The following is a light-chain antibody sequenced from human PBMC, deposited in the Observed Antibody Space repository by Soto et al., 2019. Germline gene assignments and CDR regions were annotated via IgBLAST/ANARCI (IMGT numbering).Light chain of an antibody. Sequence: QSVLTQPPSVSGAPGQRVTISCTGTSSNIGPGYDVHWYQQLPGTAPKLLIYDNTYRPSGVPGRFSGSKSGTSASLAITGLQAEDEADYYWQAYDSSLRVVVFGGGTKLTVL. V-gene: IGLV1-40*01. CDR1: SSNIGPGYD. J-gene: IGLJ2*01. CDR3: QAYDSSLRVVV. CDR2: DNT.